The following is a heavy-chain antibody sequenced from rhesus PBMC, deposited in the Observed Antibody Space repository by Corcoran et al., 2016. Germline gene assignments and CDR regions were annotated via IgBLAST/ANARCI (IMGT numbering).Heavy chain of an antibody. CDR1: GFTFSDHC. CDR3: ARSWPRSDPAFDY. V-gene: IGHV3-116*02. Sequence: GDSGGGLVQPGGSLRLSCSASGFTFSDHCMSWVRQAPGTGPGVVGFVRNKASGGTTEYAASVKCRFTISRNDSKTPVSLQMNSLKTEDTAVYYCARSWPRSDPAFDYWGQGVLVTVSS. D-gene: IGHD2-33*01. CDR2: VRNKASGGTT. J-gene: IGHJ4*01.